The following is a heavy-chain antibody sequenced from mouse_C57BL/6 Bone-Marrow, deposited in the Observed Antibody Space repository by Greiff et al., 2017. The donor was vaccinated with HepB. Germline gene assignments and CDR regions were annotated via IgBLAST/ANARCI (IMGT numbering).Heavy chain of an antibody. CDR2: ISSGSSTI. J-gene: IGHJ3*01. CDR1: GFTFSDYG. Sequence: DVMLVESGGGLVKPGGSLKLSCAASGFTFSDYGMHWVRQAPEKGLEWVAYISSGSSTIYYADTVKGRFTISRDNAKNTLFLQMTSLRSEDTAMYYCASRGGNFSWFAYWGQGTLVTVSA. V-gene: IGHV5-17*01. D-gene: IGHD2-1*01. CDR3: ASRGGNFSWFAY.